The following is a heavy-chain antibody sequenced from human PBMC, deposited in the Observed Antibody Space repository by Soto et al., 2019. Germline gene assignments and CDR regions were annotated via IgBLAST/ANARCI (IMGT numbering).Heavy chain of an antibody. D-gene: IGHD3-22*01. CDR2: IGGRGEYT. V-gene: IGHV3-23*01. CDR3: AKDPDYGDTSGYPSSPP. J-gene: IGHJ5*02. CDR1: GFTFGNYA. Sequence: GGSLRLSCAASGFTFGNYAMIWVRQAPGKGLEWVSVIGGRGEYTDYAGSVRGRFTISRDNSKYTLYLQMNSLGVDDTAVYYCAKDPDYGDTSGYPSSPPWGRGTLVTVSS.